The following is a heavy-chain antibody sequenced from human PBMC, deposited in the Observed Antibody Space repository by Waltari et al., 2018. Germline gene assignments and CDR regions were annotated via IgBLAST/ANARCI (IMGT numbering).Heavy chain of an antibody. CDR2: MYYSGAT. J-gene: IGHJ3*02. CDR3: VRPGSTVTPRAFDI. D-gene: IGHD4-17*01. CDR1: GGSISSSYN. Sequence: QLQLQESGPGLVNPSATLSLNCTSSGGSISSSYNWAWVRQPPGKGLAWVGTMYYSGATSNNPSLDSRLSMSIDTSKNLFSLKLSSVTATDTGVYFCVRPGSTVTPRAFDIWGQGIKVTVSS. V-gene: IGHV4-39*01.